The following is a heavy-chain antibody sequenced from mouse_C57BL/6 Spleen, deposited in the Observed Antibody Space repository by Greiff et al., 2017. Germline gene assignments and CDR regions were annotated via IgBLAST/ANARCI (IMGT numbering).Heavy chain of an antibody. V-gene: IGHV1-15*01. CDR2: IDPETGGT. CDR3: SRTITTVVAPFAY. CDR1: GYTFTDYE. Sequence: QVQLQQSGAELVRPGASVTLSCKASGYTFTDYEMHWVKQTPVHGLEWIGAIDPETGGTAYKQKFKGKAILTADKSSSTAYMELRSLTSEDSAVYYCSRTITTVVAPFAYWGQGTLLTVSA. J-gene: IGHJ3*01. D-gene: IGHD1-1*01.